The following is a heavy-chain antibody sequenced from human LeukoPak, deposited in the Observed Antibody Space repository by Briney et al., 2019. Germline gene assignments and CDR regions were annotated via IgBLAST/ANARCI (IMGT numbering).Heavy chain of an antibody. J-gene: IGHJ4*02. Sequence: GGSLRLSCSASGFTFSSYTIDWVRQAPGKGLEWVSSISSSTYIYYADSMKGRITVSRDNAKNSLFLQMNSLRAEDAAVYYCARGVGATPALFDYWGQGTLVTVSS. CDR3: ARGVGATPALFDY. CDR1: GFTFSSYT. D-gene: IGHD1-26*01. CDR2: ISSSTYI. V-gene: IGHV3-21*01.